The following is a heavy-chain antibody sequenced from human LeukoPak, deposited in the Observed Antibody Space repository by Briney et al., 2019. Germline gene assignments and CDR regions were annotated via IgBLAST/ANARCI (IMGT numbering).Heavy chain of an antibody. CDR1: GFTFSSYA. J-gene: IGHJ4*02. Sequence: PGGSLRLSCAASGFTFSSYAMSWVRQAPGKGLEWVSAISGSGGSTYYADSVKGRFTISRDNSKNTLYLHMNSLRAEDTAVYYCARGARRGDDYGGFFDYWGQGTLVTVSS. D-gene: IGHD4-23*01. CDR2: ISGSGGST. V-gene: IGHV3-23*01. CDR3: ARGARRGDDYGGFFDY.